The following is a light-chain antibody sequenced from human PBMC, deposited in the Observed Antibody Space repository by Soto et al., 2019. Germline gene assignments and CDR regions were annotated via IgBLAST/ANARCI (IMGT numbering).Light chain of an antibody. V-gene: IGLV2-14*03. J-gene: IGLJ7*01. CDR1: SSDIGDYNY. Sequence: QSVLTQPASVSASPGQSITISCTGSSSDIGDYNYVSWYQQHPGKAPKLVIYDVSNRPSGFSDRFSGSKSGNTASLTISGLQAEDEADYYCSSYSSRSTVVFGGGTQLTVL. CDR2: DVS. CDR3: SSYSSRSTVV.